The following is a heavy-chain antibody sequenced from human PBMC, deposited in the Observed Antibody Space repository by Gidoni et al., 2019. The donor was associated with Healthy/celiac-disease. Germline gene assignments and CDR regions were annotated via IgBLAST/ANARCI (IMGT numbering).Heavy chain of an antibody. V-gene: IGHV4-39*01. CDR1: GGSISSSSYY. CDR2: IYYSGST. CDR3: ARLVYGDYGDY. Sequence: QLQLQESGPGLVKPSEPLSLTCTVSGGSISSSSYYWGWIRQPPRKGLEWIGSIYYSGSTYYNPSLKSRVTISVDTSKNQFSLKLSSVTAADTAVYYCARLVYGDYGDYWGQGTLVTVSS. J-gene: IGHJ4*02. D-gene: IGHD4-17*01.